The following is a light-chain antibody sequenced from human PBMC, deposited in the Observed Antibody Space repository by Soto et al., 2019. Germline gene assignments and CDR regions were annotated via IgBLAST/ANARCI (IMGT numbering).Light chain of an antibody. CDR1: QSVSSN. Sequence: EIVMTQSPATLSVSPGERATLSCRASQSVSSNLAWYQQNPGQAPRLLIYGASTRATGIPARFSGSGSGTEFTLTISSLQSEDLAVYYCHQYNNWPPLTFGGGTKVEIK. CDR3: HQYNNWPPLT. CDR2: GAS. V-gene: IGKV3-15*01. J-gene: IGKJ4*01.